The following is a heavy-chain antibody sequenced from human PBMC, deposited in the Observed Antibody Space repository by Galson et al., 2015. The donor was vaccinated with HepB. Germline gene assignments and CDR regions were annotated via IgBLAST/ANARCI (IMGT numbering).Heavy chain of an antibody. Sequence: SVKVSCKASGYTFTSYAMHWVRQAPGQRLEWMGWINAGYGQTKYSQNFQGRVTITRDTSASTAYMELSGLRSEDTAVYYCARVLGYCTSSSCFGPYFYYYAMDVWGQGTTVTASS. V-gene: IGHV1-3*01. J-gene: IGHJ6*02. D-gene: IGHD2-2*01. CDR3: ARVLGYCTSSSCFGPYFYYYAMDV. CDR2: INAGYGQT. CDR1: GYTFTSYA.